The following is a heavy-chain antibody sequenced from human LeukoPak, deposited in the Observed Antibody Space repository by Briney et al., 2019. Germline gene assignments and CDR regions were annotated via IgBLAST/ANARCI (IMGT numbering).Heavy chain of an antibody. V-gene: IGHV1-46*01. Sequence: ASVKVSCKASGYTFTSYYMHWVRQAPGQGLEWMGIINPSGGSTSYAQKFQGRVTMTRDTSTSTVYMELSSLRSEDTAVYYCARTVEDFGDRSDAFDIWGHGTMVTVSS. CDR1: GYTFTSYY. CDR3: ARTVEDFGDRSDAFDI. D-gene: IGHD3-16*01. J-gene: IGHJ3*02. CDR2: INPSGGST.